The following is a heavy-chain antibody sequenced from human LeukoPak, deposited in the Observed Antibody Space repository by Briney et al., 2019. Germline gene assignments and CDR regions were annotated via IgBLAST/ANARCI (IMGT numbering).Heavy chain of an antibody. CDR3: ARAGHITNSPALFDY. CDR1: GGSISSYY. V-gene: IGHV4-4*09. CDR2: IYTSGST. J-gene: IGHJ4*02. Sequence: KPSETLSLTCTVSGGSISSYYWSWIRQPPGKGLEWIGYIYTSGSTNYNPSLKSRVTISVDTSKNQFSLKLSSVTAADTAVYYCARAGHITNSPALFDYWGQGTLVTVSS. D-gene: IGHD2-21*01.